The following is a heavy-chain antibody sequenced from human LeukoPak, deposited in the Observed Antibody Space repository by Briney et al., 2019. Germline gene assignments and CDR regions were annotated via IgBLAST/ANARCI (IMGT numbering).Heavy chain of an antibody. J-gene: IGHJ4*02. D-gene: IGHD5-18*01. CDR1: GGSISSYY. V-gene: IGHV4-4*07. Sequence: SETLSLTCTVSGGSISSYYWSCIRQPAGKGLEWIGRIYTSGSTNYNPSLKSRVTMSVDTSKNQFSLKLSSVTAADTAVYYCARDQRGFSYSKYYFDYWGQGTLVTVSS. CDR2: IYTSGST. CDR3: ARDQRGFSYSKYYFDY.